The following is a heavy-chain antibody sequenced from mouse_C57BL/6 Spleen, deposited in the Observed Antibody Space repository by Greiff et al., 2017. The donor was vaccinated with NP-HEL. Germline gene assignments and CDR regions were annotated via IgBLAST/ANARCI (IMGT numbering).Heavy chain of an antibody. Sequence: QVQLQQSGPGLVQPSQSLSITCTVSGFSLTSYGVHWVRQSPGKGLEWLGGIWRGGSTDYNAAFMSRLSITKDNSKSQVFFKMNSLQADDTAIYYCAKGGSYGNYEFAYWGQGTLVTVSA. CDR3: AKGGSYGNYEFAY. D-gene: IGHD2-1*01. J-gene: IGHJ3*01. CDR2: IWRGGST. V-gene: IGHV2-5*01. CDR1: GFSLTSYG.